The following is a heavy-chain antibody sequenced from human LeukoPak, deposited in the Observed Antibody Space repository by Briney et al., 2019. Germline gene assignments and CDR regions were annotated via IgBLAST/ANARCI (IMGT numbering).Heavy chain of an antibody. CDR2: MNPNSGNT. J-gene: IGHJ5*02. V-gene: IGHV1-8*01. Sequence: ASVKVSCKASGYTFTSYDINWVRQATGQGLEWMGWMNPNSGNTGYAQKFQGRVTMTRNTSISTAYMGLSSLRSEDTAVYYCARDMVRGVNNWFNPWGQGTLVTVSS. CDR3: ARDMVRGVNNWFNP. D-gene: IGHD3-10*01. CDR1: GYTFTSYD.